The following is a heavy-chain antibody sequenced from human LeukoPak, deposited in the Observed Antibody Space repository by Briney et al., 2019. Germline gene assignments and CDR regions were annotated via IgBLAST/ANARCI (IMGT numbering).Heavy chain of an antibody. Sequence: GESLKISCKGSGSSFTNSWIGWVRQLPGKGLEWMGIIYPGDSDIRYSPSFQGQVTISADKSISTAYLQWSSLQASDTAMYYCARHHGAYCGGDCYSDWGQGTLVTVSS. J-gene: IGHJ4*02. CDR3: ARHHGAYCGGDCYSD. D-gene: IGHD2-21*02. CDR1: GSSFTNSW. V-gene: IGHV5-51*01. CDR2: IYPGDSDI.